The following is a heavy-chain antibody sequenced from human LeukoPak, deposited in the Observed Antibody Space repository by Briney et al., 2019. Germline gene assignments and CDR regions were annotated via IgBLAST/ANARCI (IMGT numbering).Heavy chain of an antibody. CDR3: AREPPRITGTTQRTFDP. D-gene: IGHD1-20*01. CDR1: GFTFSSYS. J-gene: IGHJ5*02. Sequence: PGGSLRLSCAASGFTFSSYSMNWVRQAPGKGLEWVSSISSSSYIYYADSVKGRFTISRDNAKNSLYLQMNSLRAEDTAVYYCAREPPRITGTTQRTFDPWGQGTLVTVSS. CDR2: ISSSSYI. V-gene: IGHV3-21*01.